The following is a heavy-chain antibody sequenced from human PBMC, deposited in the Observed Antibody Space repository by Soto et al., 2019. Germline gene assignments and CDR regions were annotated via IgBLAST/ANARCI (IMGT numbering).Heavy chain of an antibody. CDR1: RYTLTELS. J-gene: IGHJ6*02. CDR3: ATARGGYDTLYGMDV. CDR2: FDPEDGET. Sequence: GXSGKVSSKVSRYTLTELSMHWVRQAPVKGLEWMGGFDPEDGETIYAQKLQGRVTMTEDTSTDTAYMELSSLRSEDTAVYYCATARGGYDTLYGMDVWGQGTTVTV. V-gene: IGHV1-24*01. D-gene: IGHD5-12*01.